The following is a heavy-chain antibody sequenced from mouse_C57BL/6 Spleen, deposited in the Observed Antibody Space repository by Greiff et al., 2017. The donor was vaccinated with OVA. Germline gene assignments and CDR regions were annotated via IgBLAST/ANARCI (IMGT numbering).Heavy chain of an antibody. CDR3: ARKDYYEEAMDY. CDR2: IWSGGIT. D-gene: IGHD1-1*01. V-gene: IGHV2-2*01. Sequence: VQLQQSGPGLVQPSQSLSITCTVSGFSLTSYGVHWDRQSPGKGLEWLGVIWSGGITDYNAAFISRLSISKDNSKSQVFFKMNSLQADDTAIYYCARKDYYEEAMDYWGQGTSVTVSS. J-gene: IGHJ4*01. CDR1: GFSLTSYG.